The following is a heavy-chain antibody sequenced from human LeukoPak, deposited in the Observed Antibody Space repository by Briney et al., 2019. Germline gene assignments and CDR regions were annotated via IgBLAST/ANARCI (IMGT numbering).Heavy chain of an antibody. CDR2: IKQDGSEK. D-gene: IGHD6-13*01. J-gene: IGHJ4*02. Sequence: GGSLRLPCAASGFTFSSYWMGWVRQAPGKGLEWVANIKQDGSEKYYVDSVKGRFTISRDNAKNSLYLQMNSLRAEDTAVYYCARDSSLAAAIDYWGQGTLVTVSS. V-gene: IGHV3-7*01. CDR3: ARDSSLAAAIDY. CDR1: GFTFSSYW.